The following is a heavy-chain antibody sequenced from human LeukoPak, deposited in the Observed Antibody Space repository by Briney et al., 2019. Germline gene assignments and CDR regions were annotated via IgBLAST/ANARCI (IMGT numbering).Heavy chain of an antibody. Sequence: GGSLSLSCAASGFTFDDNGMSWVRQPPGKGLEWVSGLNWNGGTTGYADSVKGRFTVSRDNAKNFLYLQMNSLRAEDTALYYCATHSYYYGSGSYPHYLDYWGQGTLVTVSS. J-gene: IGHJ4*02. CDR2: LNWNGGTT. CDR1: GFTFDDNG. D-gene: IGHD3-10*01. CDR3: ATHSYYYGSGSYPHYLDY. V-gene: IGHV3-20*04.